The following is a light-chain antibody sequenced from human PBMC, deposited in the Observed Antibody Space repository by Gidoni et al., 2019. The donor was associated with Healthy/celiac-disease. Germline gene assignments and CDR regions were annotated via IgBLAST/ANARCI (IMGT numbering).Light chain of an antibody. CDR2: GAS. CDR1: QSVSSSY. V-gene: IGKV3-20*01. Sequence: EIVLTQSPGTLSLSPGERATLSCRDSQSVSSSYLAWYQQKPGQAPRLLIYGASSRATGIPDRFSGSGSGTDVTLTISRLEPEDFAVYYCQVRWAFGQGTKVEIK. J-gene: IGKJ1*01. CDR3: QVRWA.